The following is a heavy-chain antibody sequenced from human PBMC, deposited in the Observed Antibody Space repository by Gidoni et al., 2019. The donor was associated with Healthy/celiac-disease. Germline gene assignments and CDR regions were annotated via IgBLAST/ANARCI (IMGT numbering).Heavy chain of an antibody. Sequence: EVQLVESGGGLVKPGGSLRLSCAASGFTFSSYSMNWVRQAPGKGLELVSSISSSSSYIYYADSVKGRFTISRDNAKNSLYLQMNSLRAEDTAVYYCASLVSRAAGVWGQGTTVTVSS. V-gene: IGHV3-21*01. CDR1: GFTFSSYS. J-gene: IGHJ6*02. CDR3: ASLVSRAAGV. D-gene: IGHD6-13*01. CDR2: ISSSSSYI.